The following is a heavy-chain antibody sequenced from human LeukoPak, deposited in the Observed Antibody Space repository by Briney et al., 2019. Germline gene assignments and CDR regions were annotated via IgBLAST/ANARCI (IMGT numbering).Heavy chain of an antibody. D-gene: IGHD3-22*01. CDR1: GGTFSSYA. CDR3: ARARYYYDSSGYYLDY. Sequence: SVKVSCKASGGTFSSYAVSWVRQAPGQGLEWMGGIIPIFGTANYAQKFQGRVTITADESTSTAYMELSSLRSGDTAVYYCARARYYYDSSGYYLDYWGQGTLVTVSS. J-gene: IGHJ4*02. CDR2: IIPIFGTA. V-gene: IGHV1-69*13.